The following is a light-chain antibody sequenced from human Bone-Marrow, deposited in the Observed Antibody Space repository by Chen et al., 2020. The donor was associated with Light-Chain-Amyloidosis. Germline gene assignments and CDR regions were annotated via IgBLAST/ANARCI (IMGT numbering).Light chain of an antibody. V-gene: IGLV1-51*01. CDR1: SSNIETNY. CDR3: GSWDSSLKTYF. CDR2: DSD. J-gene: IGLJ1*01. Sequence: QSALTQPPSVSAAPGQSVTIPCSGSSSNIETNYVSWYQHLPGTAPKLLIYDSDKRPSGIPDRFSGSKSGTSATLGITGLQTGDEADYYCGSWDSSLKTYFFGSGTKVTVL.